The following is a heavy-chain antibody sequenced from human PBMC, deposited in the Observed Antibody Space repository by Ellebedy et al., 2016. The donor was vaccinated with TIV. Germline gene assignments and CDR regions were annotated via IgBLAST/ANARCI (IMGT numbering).Heavy chain of an antibody. Sequence: GESLKISXAASGFTFSSYGMHWVRQAPGKGLEWVAVISYDGSNKYYADSVKGRFTISRDNSKNTLYLQMNSLRAEDTAVYYCARKVVAAAGSLDYWGQGTLVTVSS. V-gene: IGHV3-30*03. CDR1: GFTFSSYG. J-gene: IGHJ4*02. CDR2: ISYDGSNK. D-gene: IGHD6-13*01. CDR3: ARKVVAAAGSLDY.